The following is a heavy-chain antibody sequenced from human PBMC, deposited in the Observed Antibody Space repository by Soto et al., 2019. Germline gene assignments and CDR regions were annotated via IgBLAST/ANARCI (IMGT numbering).Heavy chain of an antibody. CDR1: GYTFTSYY. CDR3: ARPAATTSLFYNYGMDV. J-gene: IGHJ6*02. V-gene: IGHV1-46*01. CDR2: IDPSGGST. Sequence: QVQLVQSGAEVKKPGASVKVSCKASGYTFTSYYMHWVRQAPGQGLEWMGIIDPSGGSTTYAQKVQGRVTMTRDTSTSTVYMAVSSLRSEDTAVYYCARPAATTSLFYNYGMDVWGQGTTGTVSS. D-gene: IGHD4-4*01.